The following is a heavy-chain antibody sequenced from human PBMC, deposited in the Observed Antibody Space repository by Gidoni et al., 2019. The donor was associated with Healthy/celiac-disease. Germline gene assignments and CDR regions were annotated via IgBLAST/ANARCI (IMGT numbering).Heavy chain of an antibody. J-gene: IGHJ4*02. Sequence: QVQLQQWGAGLLKPSETLSPPCAVYGRSFSGYYWSWIRQPPGKGLEWIGEINHSGSTNYNPSLKSRVTISVDTSKNQFSLKLSSVTAADTAVYYCASRTLNDYGDFPFDYWGQGTLVTVSS. CDR2: INHSGST. CDR1: GRSFSGYY. CDR3: ASRTLNDYGDFPFDY. V-gene: IGHV4-34*01. D-gene: IGHD4-17*01.